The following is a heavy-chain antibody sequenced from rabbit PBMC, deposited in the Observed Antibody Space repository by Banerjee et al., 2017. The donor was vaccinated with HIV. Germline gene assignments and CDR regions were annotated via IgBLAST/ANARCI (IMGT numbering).Heavy chain of an antibody. CDR3: ARAGDGGYDYFNL. J-gene: IGHJ4*01. D-gene: IGHD6-1*01. CDR1: GFSFSSNA. CDR2: IYAGSSGST. V-gene: IGHV1S40*01. Sequence: QSFEESGGDLVKPGASLTLTCTASGFSFSSNAMCWVRQAPGKGLEWIGCIYAGSSGSTYYASWAKGRFTISKTSSTTVTLQMTSLTAADTATYFCARAGDGGYDYFNLWGPGTLVTVS.